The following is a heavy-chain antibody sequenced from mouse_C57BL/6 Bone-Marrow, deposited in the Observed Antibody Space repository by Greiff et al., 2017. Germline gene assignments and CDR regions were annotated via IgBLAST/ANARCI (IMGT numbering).Heavy chain of an antibody. Sequence: QVQLKQPGTELVKPGASVKLSCKASGYTFTSYWMHWVKQRPGQGLEWIGNINPSNGGTNYNEKFKSKATLTVDKSYSTAYMQLSSLTSEDSAVYYCARRLGYYYGSSYAMDYWGQGTSVTVSS. CDR1: GYTFTSYW. J-gene: IGHJ4*01. CDR2: INPSNGGT. V-gene: IGHV1-53*01. D-gene: IGHD1-1*01. CDR3: ARRLGYYYGSSYAMDY.